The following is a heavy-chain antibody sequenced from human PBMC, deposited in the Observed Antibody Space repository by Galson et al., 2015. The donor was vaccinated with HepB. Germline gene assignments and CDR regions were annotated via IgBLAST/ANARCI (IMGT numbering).Heavy chain of an antibody. V-gene: IGHV3-30-3*01. CDR2: ISYDGSNK. J-gene: IGHJ4*02. CDR3: ARDLRSYRYTDYFDY. Sequence: SLRLSCAASGFTFSSYAMHWVRQAPGKGLEWVAVISYDGSNKYYADSVKGRFTISRDNSKNTLYLQMNSLRAEDTAVYYCARDLRSYRYTDYFDYWGQGTLVTVSS. CDR1: GFTFSSYA. D-gene: IGHD3-16*02.